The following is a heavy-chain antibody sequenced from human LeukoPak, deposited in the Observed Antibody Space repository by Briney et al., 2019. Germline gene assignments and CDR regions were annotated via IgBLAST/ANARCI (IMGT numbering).Heavy chain of an antibody. Sequence: GASVNVSCKASGYTFTSYGISWVRQAPGQGLEWMGWISAYNGNTNYAQKLQGRVTMTTDTSTSTAYMELRSLRSDDTAVYYCAREAGTWLHRNLYYYCGMDVWGQGTTVTVSS. V-gene: IGHV1-18*04. D-gene: IGHD6-19*01. CDR1: GYTFTSYG. J-gene: IGHJ6*02. CDR2: ISAYNGNT. CDR3: AREAGTWLHRNLYYYCGMDV.